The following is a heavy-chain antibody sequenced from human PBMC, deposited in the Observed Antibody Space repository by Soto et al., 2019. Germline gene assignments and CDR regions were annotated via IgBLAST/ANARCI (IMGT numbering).Heavy chain of an antibody. V-gene: IGHV2-5*02. Sequence: QITLKESGPTLVKPTQTLTLTCTFSGFSLSTSGVGVGWIRQPPGKALEWLALIYWDDDKHYTPSLKSRLTITQDTSKNQVVLTMTNMDPVDTGTYYCAYRLSRNWFDPWGQGTLVTVSS. CDR2: IYWDDDK. CDR1: GFSLSTSGVG. J-gene: IGHJ5*02. CDR3: AYRLSRNWFDP.